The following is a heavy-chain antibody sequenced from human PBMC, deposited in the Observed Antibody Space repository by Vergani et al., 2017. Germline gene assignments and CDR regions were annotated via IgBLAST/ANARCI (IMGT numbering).Heavy chain of an antibody. Sequence: QVQLQESGPGLVKPSQTLSLTCTVSGGSFSTAGQSWTWLRRSAGKGLEWIGRINTSGATNYNPSLRSRAIMSVDASKKKFSLKLTSVIAADTAVYYCASDGGKYDKDALDVWGQGTKVTVTS. CDR1: GGSFSTAGQS. D-gene: IGHD2-15*01. CDR3: ASDGGKYDKDALDV. J-gene: IGHJ3*01. V-gene: IGHV4-61*02. CDR2: INTSGAT.